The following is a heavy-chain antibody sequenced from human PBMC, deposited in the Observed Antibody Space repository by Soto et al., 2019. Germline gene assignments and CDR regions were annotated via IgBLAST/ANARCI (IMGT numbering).Heavy chain of an antibody. CDR3: ARELYDFWSGYCPDY. CDR2: ISSSSSYI. Sequence: EVQLVESGGGLVKPGGSLRLCCAASGFTFSSYSMNWVRQAPGKGLEWVSSISSSSSYIYYADSVKGRFTISRDNAKNSLYLQMNSLSAEDTAVYYCARELYDFWSGYCPDYWGQGTLVTVSS. CDR1: GFTFSSYS. J-gene: IGHJ4*02. D-gene: IGHD3-3*01. V-gene: IGHV3-21*01.